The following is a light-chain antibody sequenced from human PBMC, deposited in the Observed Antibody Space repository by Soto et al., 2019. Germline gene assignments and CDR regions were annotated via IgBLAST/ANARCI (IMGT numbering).Light chain of an antibody. J-gene: IGKJ4*01. V-gene: IGKV3-20*01. CDR3: QQYGSSPT. CDR1: QSVSNS. Sequence: EIVLTQSPATLSLSPGERGTLSCRASQSVSNSLAWCQQKPGQAPRLLIYGASSRATGIPDRFSGSGSGTGFILTISRLEPEDSAVYYCQQYGSSPTFGGGTKVDI. CDR2: GAS.